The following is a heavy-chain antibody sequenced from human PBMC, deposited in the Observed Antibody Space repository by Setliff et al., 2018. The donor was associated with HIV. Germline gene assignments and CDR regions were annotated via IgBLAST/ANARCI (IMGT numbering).Heavy chain of an antibody. V-gene: IGHV1-46*01. CDR2: IHPAGNPT. J-gene: IGHJ4*02. CDR1: GYTFTSDY. CDR3: ARGGRWLQPYATYYFDY. D-gene: IGHD5-12*01. Sequence: ASVKVSCKASGYTFTSDYIHWVRQAPGQGLEWMGIIHPAGNPTSYAQNFQGRVTITADKSTSTAYMELSSLRSGDTAVYYCARGGRWLQPYATYYFDYWGQGTLVTVSS.